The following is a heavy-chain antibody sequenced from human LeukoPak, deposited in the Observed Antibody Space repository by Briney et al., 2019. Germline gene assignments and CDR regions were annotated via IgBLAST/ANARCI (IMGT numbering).Heavy chain of an antibody. V-gene: IGHV3-73*01. CDR3: TLSWGVPAAMRPDSSSWYDY. J-gene: IGHJ4*02. Sequence: PGGSLRLSCAASGFTFSGSAMHWVRQASGKGLEWVGRIRSKANSYATAYAASVKGRFNISRDESKNTAYLQMNSLKTEDTAVYYCTLSWGVPAAMRPDSSSWYDYWGQGTLVTVSS. D-gene: IGHD2-2*01. CDR1: GFTFSGSA. CDR2: IRSKANSYAT.